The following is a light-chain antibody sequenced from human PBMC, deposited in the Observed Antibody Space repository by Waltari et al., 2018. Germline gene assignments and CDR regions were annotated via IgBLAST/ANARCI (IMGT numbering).Light chain of an antibody. Sequence: LSCRASQIVTTNLAWYQQKPGQAPRLLIYGASTRATGIPARFSGSGSGTDFTLTINSLQSEDFAVYFCQQYNDWPPRDTFGQGTKLQIK. V-gene: IGKV3-15*01. CDR2: GAS. CDR1: QIVTTN. CDR3: QQYNDWPPRDT. J-gene: IGKJ2*01.